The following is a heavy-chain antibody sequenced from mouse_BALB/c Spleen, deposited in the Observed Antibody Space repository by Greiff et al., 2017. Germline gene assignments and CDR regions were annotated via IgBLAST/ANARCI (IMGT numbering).Heavy chain of an antibody. CDR2: INPGSGGT. J-gene: IGHJ2*01. Sequence: QVQLQQSGAELVRPGTSVKVSCKASGYAFTNYLIEWVKQRPGQGLEWIGVINPGSGGTNYNEKFKGKATLTADKSSSTAYMQLSSLTSDDSAVYFCARAATVVATDVLDYWGQGTTLTVSS. CDR3: ARAATVVATDVLDY. D-gene: IGHD1-1*01. CDR1: GYAFTNYL. V-gene: IGHV1-54*01.